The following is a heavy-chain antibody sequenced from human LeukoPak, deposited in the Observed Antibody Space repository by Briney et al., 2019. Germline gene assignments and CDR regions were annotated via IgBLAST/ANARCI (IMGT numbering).Heavy chain of an antibody. CDR1: GYTFTSYG. Sequence: ASVKVSCKASGYTFTSYGISWVRQAPGQGLEWMGWISAYNGNTNYAQELQGRVTMTTDTSTITAYMELRSLRSDDTAVYYCARDWGSSGWYGRYYYYGMDVWGQGTTVTVSS. J-gene: IGHJ6*02. CDR2: ISAYNGNT. CDR3: ARDWGSSGWYGRYYYYGMDV. V-gene: IGHV1-18*01. D-gene: IGHD6-19*01.